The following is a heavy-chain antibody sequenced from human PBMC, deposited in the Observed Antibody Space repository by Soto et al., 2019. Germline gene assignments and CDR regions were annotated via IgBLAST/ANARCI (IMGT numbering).Heavy chain of an antibody. CDR3: ARDVGAAHPPDY. CDR1: GFTFSSYG. Sequence: QVQLVESGGGVVQPGRSLRLSCAASGFTFSSYGMHWVRRAPGKGLEWVAVLWYDGSNKNYADSVKGRFTISRDNSKNTLYLKMNSLRAEDTAVYYCARDVGAAHPPDYWGQGTLVTVSS. J-gene: IGHJ4*02. CDR2: LWYDGSNK. V-gene: IGHV3-33*01. D-gene: IGHD6-13*01.